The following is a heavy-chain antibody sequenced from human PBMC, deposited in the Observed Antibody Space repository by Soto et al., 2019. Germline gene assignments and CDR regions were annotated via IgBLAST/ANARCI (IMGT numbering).Heavy chain of an antibody. CDR3: ARDLRVTTPDSYFDY. CDR1: GFTFSSYS. CDR2: ISSSSSYI. Sequence: PGGSLRLSCAASGFTFSSYSMNWVRQAPGKGLEWVSSISSSSSYIYYADSVKGRFTISRDNAKNSLYLQMNSLRAEDTAVYYCARDLRVTTPDSYFDYWGQGTLVTVSS. J-gene: IGHJ4*02. V-gene: IGHV3-21*01. D-gene: IGHD4-17*01.